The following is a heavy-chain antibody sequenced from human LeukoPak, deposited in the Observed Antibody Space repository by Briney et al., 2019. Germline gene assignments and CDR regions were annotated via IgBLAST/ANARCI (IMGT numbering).Heavy chain of an antibody. CDR3: ARDWAETAVAYPEY. V-gene: IGHV1-46*01. J-gene: IGHJ4*02. CDR2: INPRGGST. CDR1: GYTFTRYN. Sequence: ASVNVSCKASGYTFTRYNMHWVRQAPGQGLEWMGIINPRGGSTSYAQKLQGRVTMTRDTSTSTVYMELSSLRSEDTAVYYCARDWAETAVAYPEYWGQGTLVTVSS. D-gene: IGHD5-18*01.